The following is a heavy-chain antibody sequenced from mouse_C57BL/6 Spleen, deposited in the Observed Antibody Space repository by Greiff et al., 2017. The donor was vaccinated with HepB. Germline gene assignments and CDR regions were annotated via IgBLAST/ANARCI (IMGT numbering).Heavy chain of an antibody. CDR3: IYGRYFDV. CDR1: GFTFSNYW. V-gene: IGHV6-3*01. CDR2: IRLKSDNYAT. Sequence: EVQRVESGGGLVQPGGSMKLSCVASGFTFSNYWMNWVRQSPEKGLEWVAQIRLKSDNYATHYAESVKGRFTISRDDSKSSVYLQMNNLRAEDTGIYYCIYGRYFDVWGTGTTVTVSS. J-gene: IGHJ1*03. D-gene: IGHD1-1*01.